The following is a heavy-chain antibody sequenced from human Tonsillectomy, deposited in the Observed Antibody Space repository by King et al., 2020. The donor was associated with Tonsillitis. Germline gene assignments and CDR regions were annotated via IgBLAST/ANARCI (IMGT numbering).Heavy chain of an antibody. J-gene: IGHJ6*02. Sequence: VQLVESGGGLVQPGGSLRLSCAASGFTFSKYWMSWFRQAPGKGLEWEANIKEDGSEKYYVDSVKGRFTLSRDNAKNSRYLQMNSLRAEDTAVYYCARDQFSCSSTSCYNSHYYYYGMDVWGQGTTVTVSS. D-gene: IGHD2-2*02. V-gene: IGHV3-7*01. CDR2: IKEDGSEK. CDR1: GFTFSKYW. CDR3: ARDQFSCSSTSCYNSHYYYYGMDV.